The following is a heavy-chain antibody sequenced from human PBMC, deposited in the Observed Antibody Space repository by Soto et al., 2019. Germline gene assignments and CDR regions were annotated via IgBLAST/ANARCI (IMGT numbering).Heavy chain of an antibody. CDR2: IGTAGDT. Sequence: GGSLRLSCSASGLTFSSYDMHWVRQGPGKCLEWVSAIGTAGDTNYAGSVKGRFTISRENAKNSLYLQMNSLRAGDTAIYFCARAIGPTLFDYWGQGXLVTVYS. V-gene: IGHV3-13*04. D-gene: IGHD3-22*01. J-gene: IGHJ4*02. CDR3: ARAIGPTLFDY. CDR1: GLTFSSYD.